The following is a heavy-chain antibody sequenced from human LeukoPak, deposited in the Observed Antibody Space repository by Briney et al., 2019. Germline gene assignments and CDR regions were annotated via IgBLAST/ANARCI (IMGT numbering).Heavy chain of an antibody. Sequence: PSETLSLTCTVSGGSISSYYWSWIRQPPGKGLEWIGYIYYSGSTNYNPSLKSRVTISVDTSKNQFSLKLNSVTAADTAVYYCARGGGDGYNLGDYRGPGTLVTASS. V-gene: IGHV4-59*01. D-gene: IGHD5-24*01. CDR2: IYYSGST. J-gene: IGHJ4*02. CDR3: ARGGGDGYNLGDY. CDR1: GGSISSYY.